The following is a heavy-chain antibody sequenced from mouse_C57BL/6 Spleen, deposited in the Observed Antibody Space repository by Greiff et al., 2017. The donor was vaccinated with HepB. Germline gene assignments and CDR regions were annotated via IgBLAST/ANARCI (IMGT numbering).Heavy chain of an antibody. CDR2: IYPRDGST. D-gene: IGHD1-1*01. CDR3: ARSYYGSSPWFAY. V-gene: IGHV1-78*01. J-gene: IGHJ3*01. Sequence: QVQLQQSDAELVKPGASVKISCKVSGYTFTDHTIHWMKQRPAQGLEWIGYIYPRDGSTKYNEKFKGKATLTADKSSSTAYMQLNSLTSKDSAVYVCARSYYGSSPWFAYWGQGTLVTVSA. CDR1: GYTFTDHT.